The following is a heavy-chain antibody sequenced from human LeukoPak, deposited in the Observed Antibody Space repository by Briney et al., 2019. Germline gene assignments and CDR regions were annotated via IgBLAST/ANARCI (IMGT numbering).Heavy chain of an antibody. V-gene: IGHV3-23*01. D-gene: IGHD6-25*01. CDR1: GFTFSSYE. Sequence: PGGSLRLSCAASGFTFSSYEMNWVRQAPGKGLEWVSAISGSGGSTYYADSVKGRFTISRDNSKNTLYLQMNSLTAEDTAVYYCARGPPWYFDLWGRGTLVTVSS. CDR3: ARGPPWYFDL. CDR2: ISGSGGST. J-gene: IGHJ2*01.